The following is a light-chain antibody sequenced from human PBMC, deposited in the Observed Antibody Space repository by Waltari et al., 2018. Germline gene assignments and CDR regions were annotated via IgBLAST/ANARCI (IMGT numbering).Light chain of an antibody. CDR1: NSNIENDF. CDR3: ATWDSSLRVL. V-gene: IGLV1-51*01. Sequence: QSVLTQPPSVSAASGQKVTISCSGSNSNIENDFVSWYQQLPGTAPKLLIYDNAERPSGIPDRFSGSKSGTSATLAITGLQTGDEAHYYCATWDSSLRVLFGGGTKLTVL. J-gene: IGLJ2*01. CDR2: DNA.